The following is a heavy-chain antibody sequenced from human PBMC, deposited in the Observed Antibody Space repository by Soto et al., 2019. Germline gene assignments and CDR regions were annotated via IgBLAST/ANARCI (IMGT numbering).Heavy chain of an antibody. J-gene: IGHJ4*02. CDR1: GFTFSSYT. D-gene: IGHD7-27*01. CDR2: ISFSSTNI. Sequence: EVQLVESGGGLVRPWESLRLSCAASGFTFSSYTITWVRQAPGKGLEWVSSISFSSTNIHYADSVKGRFTISRDNAKNSLYLQMNSLRVEDTAVYYCARGAGDLPYWGQGTLVTVSS. CDR3: ARGAGDLPY. V-gene: IGHV3-21*01.